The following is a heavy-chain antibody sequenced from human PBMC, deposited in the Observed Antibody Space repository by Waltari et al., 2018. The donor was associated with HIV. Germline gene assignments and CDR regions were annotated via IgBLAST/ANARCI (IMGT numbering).Heavy chain of an antibody. CDR3: ARDRAGYSSSWLGGRFDY. CDR2: ISYDGSNK. D-gene: IGHD6-13*01. CDR1: GFKFSHYA. J-gene: IGHJ4*02. V-gene: IGHV3-30*01. Sequence: QVQLVESGGGVVQPGKSLRLSCAASGFKFSHYAIHWVRQAPGKGLQWVAFISYDGSNKYYADSVKGRFTVSRDNSKNTLELQMNTLRAEDTAVYYCARDRAGYSSSWLGGRFDYWGQGTLVTVSS.